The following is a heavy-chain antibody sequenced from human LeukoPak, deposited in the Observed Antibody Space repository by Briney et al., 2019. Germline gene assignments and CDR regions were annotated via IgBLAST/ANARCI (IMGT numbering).Heavy chain of an antibody. D-gene: IGHD3-22*01. J-gene: IGHJ5*02. Sequence: GTSVKVSCKASGFTFTSSAMQWVRQARGQRLEWIGWIVVGSGNTNYAQKFQERVTITRDMSTSTAYMELSSLRSEDTAVYSCTADPYYDSSGPPRWFDPWSQGTLVTVSS. CDR2: IVVGSGNT. CDR3: TADPYYDSSGPPRWFDP. V-gene: IGHV1-58*02. CDR1: GFTFTSSA.